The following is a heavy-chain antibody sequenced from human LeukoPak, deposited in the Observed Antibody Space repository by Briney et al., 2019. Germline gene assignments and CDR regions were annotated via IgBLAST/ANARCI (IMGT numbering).Heavy chain of an antibody. V-gene: IGHV4-4*02. Sequence: SETLSLTCAVSGDSISSSNWWSWVRQPPGKGLEWIGEIYHSGSTYYNPSLKSRVTISVDTSKNQFSLKLSSVTAADTAVYYCARHRLYSYGHTYHFDYWGQGTLVTVSS. CDR3: ARHRLYSYGHTYHFDY. J-gene: IGHJ4*02. D-gene: IGHD5-18*01. CDR1: GDSISSSNW. CDR2: IYHSGST.